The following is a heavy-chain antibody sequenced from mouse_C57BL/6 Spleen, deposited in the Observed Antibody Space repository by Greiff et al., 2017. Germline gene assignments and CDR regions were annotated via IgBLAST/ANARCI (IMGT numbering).Heavy chain of an antibody. D-gene: IGHD2-4*01. J-gene: IGHJ2*01. CDR3: ARKGIYYDYDGFDY. V-gene: IGHV1-42*01. CDR1: GYSFTGYY. Sequence: VQLKESGPELVKPGASVKISCKASGYSFTGYYMNWVKQSPEKSLEWIGEINPSTGGTTYNQKFKAKATLTVDKSSSTAYMQLKSLTSEDSAVYYCARKGIYYDYDGFDYWGQGTTLTVSS. CDR2: INPSTGGT.